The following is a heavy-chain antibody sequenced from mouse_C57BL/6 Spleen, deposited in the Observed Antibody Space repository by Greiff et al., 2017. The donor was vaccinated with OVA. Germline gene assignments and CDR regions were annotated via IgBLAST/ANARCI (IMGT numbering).Heavy chain of an antibody. CDR2: IDPSDSYT. CDR1: GYTFTSYW. V-gene: IGHV1-69*01. Sequence: VQLQQPGAELVMPGASVKLSCKASGYTFTSYWMHWVKQRPGQGLEWIGEIDPSDSYTNYNQKFKGKSPLTVDKSSSTAYMQLSSLTSEDSAVYYCARRDYGSSFYYFDYWGQGTTLTVSS. D-gene: IGHD1-1*01. CDR3: ARRDYGSSFYYFDY. J-gene: IGHJ2*01.